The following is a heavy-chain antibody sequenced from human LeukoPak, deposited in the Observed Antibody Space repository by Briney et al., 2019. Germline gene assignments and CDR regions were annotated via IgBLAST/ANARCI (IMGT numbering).Heavy chain of an antibody. D-gene: IGHD5-18*01. CDR3: AKSGYSLSYGMDV. CDR2: ISGSGGST. CDR1: GFTFSSYA. V-gene: IGHV3-23*01. J-gene: IGHJ6*02. Sequence: PGGSLRLSCAASGFTFSSYAMSWVRQAPGKGLEWVSAISGSGGSTYYADSVKGRFTISRNNSKNTLYLQMNSLRAEDTAVYYCAKSGYSLSYGMDVWGQGTTVTVSS.